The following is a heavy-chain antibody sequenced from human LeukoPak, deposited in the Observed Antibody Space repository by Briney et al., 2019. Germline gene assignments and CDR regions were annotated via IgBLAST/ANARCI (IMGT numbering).Heavy chain of an antibody. Sequence: GGSLRLSCAASGFNFRDAAMTWVRQAPGRGLEWVSLISFSGDNSYYADSVKGRFTISRDNSKNTLSLQMNSLRVEDTAIYYCAKDIQLSTWGLGTMVTVSS. CDR2: ISFSGDNS. V-gene: IGHV3-23*01. D-gene: IGHD5-24*01. CDR1: GFNFRDAA. J-gene: IGHJ3*01. CDR3: AKDIQLST.